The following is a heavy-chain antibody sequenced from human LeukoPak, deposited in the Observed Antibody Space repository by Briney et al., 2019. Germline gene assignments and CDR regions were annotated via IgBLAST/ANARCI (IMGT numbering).Heavy chain of an antibody. J-gene: IGHJ3*02. CDR1: GFTFSSYG. V-gene: IGHV3-30*02. Sequence: GGPLRLSCAASGFTFSSYGMHWVRQAPGKGLEWVAFIRYDGSNKSYADSVKGRFTISRGNSKNTLYLQMNSLRAEDTAVYYCARGFLGRAGTLFDAFDIWGQGTMVTVSS. CDR2: IRYDGSNK. CDR3: ARGFLGRAGTLFDAFDI. D-gene: IGHD6-13*01.